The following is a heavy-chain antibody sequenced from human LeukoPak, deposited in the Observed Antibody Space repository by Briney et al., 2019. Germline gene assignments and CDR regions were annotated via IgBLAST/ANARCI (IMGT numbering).Heavy chain of an antibody. J-gene: IGHJ5*02. CDR3: ARGQDIVVVVAATEGWFDP. V-gene: IGHV3-74*01. Sequence: GGSLRLSCVASGFTFSDNWMHWVRQAPGKGLVWVSRINTDGTTINYADSVKGRFTISRDNAKNTLYLQMNSLRAEDTAVYYCARGQDIVVVVAATEGWFDPWGQGTLVTVSS. D-gene: IGHD2-15*01. CDR1: GFTFSDNW. CDR2: INTDGTTI.